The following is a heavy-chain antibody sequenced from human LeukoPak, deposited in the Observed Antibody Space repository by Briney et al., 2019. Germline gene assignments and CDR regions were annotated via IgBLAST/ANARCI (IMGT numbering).Heavy chain of an antibody. CDR1: GFTFSSYA. CDR3: VKDRGGSPFYGMDV. V-gene: IGHV3-23*01. CDR2: ISGSGGAGT. Sequence: GGSLRLSCAGSGFTFSSYAMSWVRQAPGKGLEWVSTISGSGGAGTYYADSVKGRLTVSRDNSRNTLYLPMNSLRAEDTAVYYCVKDRGGSPFYGMDVWGQGTTVTVSS. D-gene: IGHD1-26*01. J-gene: IGHJ6*02.